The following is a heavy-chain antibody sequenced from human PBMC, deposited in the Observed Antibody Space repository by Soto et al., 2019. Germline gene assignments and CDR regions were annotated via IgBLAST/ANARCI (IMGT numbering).Heavy chain of an antibody. Sequence: GESLKISCKGSGYSFTSYCISWVRQMPGKGLEWMGRIDPSDSYTNYSPSFQGHVTISADKSISTAYLQWSSLKASDTAMYYCASRYYGDYRSYYYGMDVWGQGTTVTVSS. CDR2: IDPSDSYT. V-gene: IGHV5-10-1*01. CDR3: ASRYYGDYRSYYYGMDV. J-gene: IGHJ6*02. CDR1: GYSFTSYC. D-gene: IGHD4-17*01.